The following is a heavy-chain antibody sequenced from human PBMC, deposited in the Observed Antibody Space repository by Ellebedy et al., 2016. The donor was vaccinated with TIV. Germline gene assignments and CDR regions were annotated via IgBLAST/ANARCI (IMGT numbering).Heavy chain of an antibody. J-gene: IGHJ4*02. CDR1: GFTFSDYG. Sequence: GESLKISCAASGFTFSDYGMHWVRQAPGKGLEWVAFMRYDGSNKYYADSVKGRFTISRDNSKNTLYLRMNSLRAEDTAVYYCAKFHYYYDSSGYSFWGQGTLVTVSS. D-gene: IGHD3-22*01. CDR2: MRYDGSNK. CDR3: AKFHYYYDSSGYSF. V-gene: IGHV3-30*02.